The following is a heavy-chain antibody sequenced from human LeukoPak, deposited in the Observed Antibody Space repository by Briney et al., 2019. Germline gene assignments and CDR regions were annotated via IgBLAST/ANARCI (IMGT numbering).Heavy chain of an antibody. Sequence: AGGSLRLSCAASGFAFDSFAMTWVRQAPGKGLEWVSSISSSSSYIYYADSVKGRFTISRDNAKNSLYLQMNSLRAEDTAVYYCARDGTAVGINYDYWGQGTLVTVSS. CDR3: ARDGTAVGINYDY. CDR1: GFAFDSFA. V-gene: IGHV3-21*04. J-gene: IGHJ4*02. D-gene: IGHD6-13*01. CDR2: ISSSSSYI.